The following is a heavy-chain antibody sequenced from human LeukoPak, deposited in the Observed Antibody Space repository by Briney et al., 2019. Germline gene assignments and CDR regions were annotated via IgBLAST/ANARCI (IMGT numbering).Heavy chain of an antibody. Sequence: GGSQRLSCAASGFTFSSYAMSWVRQAPGKGLEWVSAISGSGGSTYYADSVKGRFTISRDNSKNTLYLQMNSLRAEDTAVYYCAKDYSGSYCEYFDYWGQGTLVTVSS. CDR1: GFTFSSYA. CDR3: AKDYSGSYCEYFDY. J-gene: IGHJ4*02. D-gene: IGHD1-26*01. CDR2: ISGSGGST. V-gene: IGHV3-23*01.